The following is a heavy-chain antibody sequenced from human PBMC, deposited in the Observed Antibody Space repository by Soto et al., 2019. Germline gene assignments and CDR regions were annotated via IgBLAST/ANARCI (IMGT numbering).Heavy chain of an antibody. Sequence: GGSLRLSCAASGFTFSSYAMHWVRQAPGKGLEWVAVISYDGSNKYYADSVKGRFTISRDNSKNTLYLQMNSLRAEDTAVYYCAREGGENDFWSGPIYFDYWGQGTLVTVSS. J-gene: IGHJ4*02. CDR2: ISYDGSNK. CDR3: AREGGENDFWSGPIYFDY. V-gene: IGHV3-30-3*01. D-gene: IGHD3-3*01. CDR1: GFTFSSYA.